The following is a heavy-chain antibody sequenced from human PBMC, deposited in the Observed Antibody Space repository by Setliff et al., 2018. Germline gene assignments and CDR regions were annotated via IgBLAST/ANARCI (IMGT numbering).Heavy chain of an antibody. J-gene: IGHJ5*02. CDR1: GFTFSGSE. CDR3: LLPCTSGWYNWVDP. V-gene: IGHV3-73*01. CDR2: IRSKADKYAT. Sequence: GESLKISCAASGFTFSGSEIHWVRQAPGKGLEWVGRIRSKADKYATDYGASAKGRFIISRDDSKKTAYLQMSSLRAEDTAMYYCLLPCTSGWYNWVDPWGQGTLVTVSS. D-gene: IGHD6-19*01.